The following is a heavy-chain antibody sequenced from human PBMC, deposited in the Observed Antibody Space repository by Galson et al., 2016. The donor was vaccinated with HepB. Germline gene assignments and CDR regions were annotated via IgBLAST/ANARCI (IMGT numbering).Heavy chain of an antibody. CDR2: ITSGGAYI. Sequence: SLRLSCAASGFIFSSYTMNWVRQAPGQGLDWVSSITSGGAYIYSAASVRGRFTIPRDNAKNSLYLQMDSLRADDTAIYYCARLHGNVERQGGLDYWGQGTLVTVSS. V-gene: IGHV3-21*01. D-gene: IGHD1-1*01. CDR3: ARLHGNVERQGGLDY. CDR1: GFIFSSYT. J-gene: IGHJ4*02.